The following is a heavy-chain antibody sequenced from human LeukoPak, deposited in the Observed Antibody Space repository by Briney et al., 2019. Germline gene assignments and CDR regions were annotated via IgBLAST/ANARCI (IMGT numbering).Heavy chain of an antibody. CDR3: AKGHRATAGNYFDY. CDR1: GFTFSSYA. CDR2: ISGSGGST. J-gene: IGHJ4*02. Sequence: GGSPRLSCAASGFTFSSYAMSWVRQAPGKGLEWVSGISGSGGSTYYADSVKGRFTISRDNSKNTLYVQMNSLRAEDTAVYYCAKGHRATAGNYFDYWGQGTLVTDSS. D-gene: IGHD6-13*01. V-gene: IGHV3-23*01.